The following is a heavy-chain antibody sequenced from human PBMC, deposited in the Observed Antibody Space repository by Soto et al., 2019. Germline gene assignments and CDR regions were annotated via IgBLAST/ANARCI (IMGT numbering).Heavy chain of an antibody. J-gene: IGHJ3*02. Sequence: QVQLQESGPGLVKPSQTLSLTCTVSGGSISSDGSYWSWIRQHPGKDLEWIAYIYYTGGTYTNPSLTSRVTISADTSKNQFSLKLKSVTAADTAVYFCARALVGCTVEGFDIWGQGTLVTVSS. V-gene: IGHV4-31*03. CDR3: ARALVGCTVEGFDI. CDR1: GGSISSDGSY. D-gene: IGHD1-26*01. CDR2: IYYTGGT.